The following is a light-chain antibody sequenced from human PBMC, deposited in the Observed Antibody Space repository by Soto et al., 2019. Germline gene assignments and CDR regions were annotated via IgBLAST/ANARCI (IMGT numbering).Light chain of an antibody. CDR3: SSYTSSSTLYV. J-gene: IGLJ1*01. CDR1: SSDVGKYNR. V-gene: IGLV2-18*02. Sequence: QSVLTQPPSVPGSPGQSVTISCTGTSSDVGKYNRVSWYQQPPGTAPKLIIYEVTNRPSGVSARFSGSKSGNTASLTISGLQAEDEADYYCSSYTSSSTLYVFGTGTKVTVL. CDR2: EVT.